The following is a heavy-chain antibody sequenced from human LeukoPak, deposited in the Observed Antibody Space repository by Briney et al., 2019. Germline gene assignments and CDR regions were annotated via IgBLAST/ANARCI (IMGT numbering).Heavy chain of an antibody. Sequence: GGSLRLSCAASGFTFSSYEMNWVRQAPGKGLEWVSYISSSGSTIYYADSVKGRFTISRDNSKNTLYLQMNSLRAEDTAVYYCAKVDAWLQYNDWGQGTLVTVSS. CDR3: AKVDAWLQYND. J-gene: IGHJ4*02. D-gene: IGHD5-24*01. V-gene: IGHV3-48*03. CDR1: GFTFSSYE. CDR2: ISSSGSTI.